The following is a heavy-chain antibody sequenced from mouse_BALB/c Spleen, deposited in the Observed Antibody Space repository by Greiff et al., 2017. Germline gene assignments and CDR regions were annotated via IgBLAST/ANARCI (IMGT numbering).Heavy chain of an antibody. D-gene: IGHD2-10*02. V-gene: IGHV2-9*02. CDR1: GFSLTSYG. J-gene: IGHJ3*01. CDR2: IWAGGST. Sequence: VKLMESGPGLVAPSQSLSITCTVSGFSLTSYGVHWVRQPPGKGLEWLGVIWAGGSTNYNSALMSRLSISKDNSKSQVFLKMNSLQTDDTAMYYCAREKEYGNYWFAYWGQGTLVTVSA. CDR3: AREKEYGNYWFAY.